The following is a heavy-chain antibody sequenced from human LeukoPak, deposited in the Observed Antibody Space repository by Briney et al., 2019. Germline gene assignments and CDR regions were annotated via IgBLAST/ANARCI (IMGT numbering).Heavy chain of an antibody. V-gene: IGHV4-34*01. Sequence: SETLSLTCAVYGGSFSGYYWSWIRQPPGKGLEWIGEIKHSGSTNYNPSLKSRVTISVDTSKNQFSLKLSSVTAADTAVYYCARSMVRGAYDPWGQGTLVTVSS. D-gene: IGHD3-10*01. J-gene: IGHJ5*02. CDR3: ARSMVRGAYDP. CDR1: GGSFSGYY. CDR2: IKHSGST.